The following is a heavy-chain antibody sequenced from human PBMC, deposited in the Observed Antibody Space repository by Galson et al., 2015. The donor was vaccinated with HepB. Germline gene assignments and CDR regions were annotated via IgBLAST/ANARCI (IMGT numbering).Heavy chain of an antibody. CDR3: TTHPGAYCSSTSCSYYYYYYMDV. D-gene: IGHD2-2*01. V-gene: IGHV3-15*07. J-gene: IGHJ6*03. CDR2: IKSKTDRGTT. Sequence: SLRLSCAASGFTFSNAWMNWVRQAPGKGLEWVGRIKSKTDRGTTDYAAPVKGRFTISRDDSKNTLYLQMNSLETEDTAVYYCTTHPGAYCSSTSCSYYYYYYMDVWGKGTTVTVSS. CDR1: GFTFSNAW.